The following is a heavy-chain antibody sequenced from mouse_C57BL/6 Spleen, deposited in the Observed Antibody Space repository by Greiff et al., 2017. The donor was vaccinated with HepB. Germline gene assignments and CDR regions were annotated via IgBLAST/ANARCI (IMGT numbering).Heavy chain of an antibody. J-gene: IGHJ4*01. Sequence: QVQLQQPGAELVRPGSSVKLSCKASGYTFTSYWMDWVKQRPGQGLEWIGNIYPSDSETHYNQKFKDKATLTVDKSSSTAYMQLSSLTSEDSAVYYCARRGGSIYDAMDYWGQGTSVTVSS. CDR2: IYPSDSET. D-gene: IGHD1-1*01. V-gene: IGHV1-61*01. CDR1: GYTFTSYW. CDR3: ARRGGSIYDAMDY.